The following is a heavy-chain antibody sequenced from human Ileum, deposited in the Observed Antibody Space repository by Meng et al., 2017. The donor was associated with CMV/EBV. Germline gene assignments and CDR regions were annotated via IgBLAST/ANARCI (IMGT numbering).Heavy chain of an antibody. CDR1: GDTITSQD. CDR2: INRNSGRT. V-gene: IGHV1-8*01. Sequence: ASVKVSCKASGDTITSQDVNWVRQATGQGLEWVGWINRNSGRTGYAPNFRDRVTMTWNTSINAAYMELSSLRLEDTAVYYCRRGRIGDIWGQGTMVTVSS. D-gene: IGHD2/OR15-2a*01. J-gene: IGHJ3*02. CDR3: RRGRIGDI.